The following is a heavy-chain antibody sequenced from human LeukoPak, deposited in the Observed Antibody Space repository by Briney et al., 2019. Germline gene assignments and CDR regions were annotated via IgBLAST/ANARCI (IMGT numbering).Heavy chain of an antibody. CDR1: GYTFTSYA. CDR2: IIPIFGTA. CDR3: ATAASLTTVTLYYYYYMDV. Sequence: SSVKVSCKASGYTFTSYAISWVRQAPGQGLEWMGGIIPIFGTANYAQKFQGRVTITADESTSTAYMELSSLRSEYSGVYYCATAASLTTVTLYYYYYMDVWGKGTTVTISS. J-gene: IGHJ6*03. V-gene: IGHV1-69*13. D-gene: IGHD4-17*01.